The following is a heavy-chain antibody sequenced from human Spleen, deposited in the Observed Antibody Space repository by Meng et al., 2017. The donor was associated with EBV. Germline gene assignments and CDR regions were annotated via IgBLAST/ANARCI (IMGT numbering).Heavy chain of an antibody. CDR2: IYHSGST. Sequence: EWVPRLWEPLEPLSLTCTVSCGAISSSNWWKWVRQAPGKGLERIWEIYHSGSTSYNPSLESRVTISKDKSKNQVSLKLTSVTAADTAVYYCAQRERWGLDPWGQGTLVTVSS. V-gene: IGHV4-4*02. D-gene: IGHD3-16*01. CDR1: CGAISSSNW. J-gene: IGHJ5*02. CDR3: AQRERWGLDP.